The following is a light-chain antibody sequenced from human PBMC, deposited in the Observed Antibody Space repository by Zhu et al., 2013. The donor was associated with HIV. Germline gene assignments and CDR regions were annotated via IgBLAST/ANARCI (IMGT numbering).Light chain of an antibody. J-gene: IGLJ1*01. Sequence: QSVLTQPPSVSAAPGQKVTISCSGDTSNIGYDFVSWYQHLPASAPKLLIYDTNKRPSGIPDRFSGSKSDTSATLGITGLQTGDEADYYCGRWDSSLSTYVFGSGTKVTVL. CDR3: GRWDSSLSTYV. V-gene: IGLV1-51*01. CDR2: DTN. CDR1: TSNIGYDF.